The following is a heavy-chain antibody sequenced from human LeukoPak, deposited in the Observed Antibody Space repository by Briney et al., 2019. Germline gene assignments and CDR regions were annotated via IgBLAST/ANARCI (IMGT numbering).Heavy chain of an antibody. CDR1: GGSISSSSYY. CDR3: ANDHGDENWFDP. Sequence: PSETLSLTCTVSGGSISSSSYYWGWIRQPPGKGLEWIGSIYYSGSTYYNPSLKSRVTISVDTSKNQFSLKLSSVTAADTAVYYCANDHGDENWFDPWGQGTLVTVSS. J-gene: IGHJ5*02. V-gene: IGHV4-39*01. D-gene: IGHD4-17*01. CDR2: IYYSGST.